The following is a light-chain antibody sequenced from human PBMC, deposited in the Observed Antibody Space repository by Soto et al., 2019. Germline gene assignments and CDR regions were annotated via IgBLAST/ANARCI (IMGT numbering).Light chain of an antibody. V-gene: IGKV1-5*01. Sequence: DIQMTQSPSTLSASIGDRVTITCRASQRINKWLAWHQQKPGKAPKLLIYDASSLQSGVPPRFSGSGSGTEFTLTISSLQSEDFAVYYCQQYNNWPWTFGQGTKVDIK. CDR3: QQYNNWPWT. J-gene: IGKJ1*01. CDR1: QRINKW. CDR2: DAS.